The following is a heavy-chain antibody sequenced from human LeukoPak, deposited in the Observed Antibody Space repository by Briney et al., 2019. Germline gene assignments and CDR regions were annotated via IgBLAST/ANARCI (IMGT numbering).Heavy chain of an antibody. J-gene: IGHJ4*02. CDR1: GYTFTSYD. V-gene: IGHV1-8*01. D-gene: IGHD6-13*01. Sequence: GASVKVSCKASGYTFTSYDINWVRQATGQGLEWMGWMNPNSGNTGYAQKFQGRVTMTRNTSISTAYMELSGLRSEDTAVYYCARGDSSSWYKAGWGQGTLVTVSS. CDR2: MNPNSGNT. CDR3: ARGDSSSWYKAG.